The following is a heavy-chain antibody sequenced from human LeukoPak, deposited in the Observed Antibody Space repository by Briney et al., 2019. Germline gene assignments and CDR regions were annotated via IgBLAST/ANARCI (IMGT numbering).Heavy chain of an antibody. CDR1: GFTFSSYS. V-gene: IGHV3-48*04. Sequence: PSGGSLRLXCAASGFTFSSYSMNWVRQAPGKGLEWVSYISSSGSTIYYADSVKGRFTISRDNAKNSLYLQMNSLRAEDTAVYYRARDMEAGWSVDYWGQGTLVTVSS. CDR3: ARDMEAGWSVDY. D-gene: IGHD2-15*01. CDR2: ISSSGSTI. J-gene: IGHJ4*02.